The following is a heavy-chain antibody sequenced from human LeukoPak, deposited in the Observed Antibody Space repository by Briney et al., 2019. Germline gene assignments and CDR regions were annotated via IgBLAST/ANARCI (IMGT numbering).Heavy chain of an antibody. Sequence: GGSLRLSCAASGFTVSSNYMSWVRQAPGKGLECVSVIYSGGGRTYYADSVKGRFTISRDNSKNTLYLQMNSLRAEDTAVYYCARDTRLNYDSGSYCLDYWGQGTLVTVSS. CDR1: GFTVSSNY. J-gene: IGHJ4*02. CDR3: ARDTRLNYDSGSYCLDY. CDR2: IYSGGGRT. D-gene: IGHD3-10*01. V-gene: IGHV3-53*01.